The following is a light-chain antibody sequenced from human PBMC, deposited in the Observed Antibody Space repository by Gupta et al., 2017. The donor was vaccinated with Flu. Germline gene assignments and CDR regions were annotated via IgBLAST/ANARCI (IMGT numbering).Light chain of an antibody. Sequence: DIQMSQSPSSLSAFVGDKVAITCRASESISTFLSWYQQKPGQAPTLLIYTASTLQTGVPSRFSGSGSETXFTLTIXRLQPEDLATYYCQQSDSVPDTFGXGTKLEIK. J-gene: IGKJ2*01. CDR1: ESISTF. CDR3: QQSDSVPDT. CDR2: TAS. V-gene: IGKV1-39*01.